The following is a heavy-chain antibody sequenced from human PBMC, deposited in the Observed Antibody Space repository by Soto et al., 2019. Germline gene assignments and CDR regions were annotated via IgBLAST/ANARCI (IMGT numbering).Heavy chain of an antibody. D-gene: IGHD3-3*01. V-gene: IGHV3-30*18. CDR2: ISYDGSNK. Sequence: PGGSLRLSCAASGFTFSSYGMHWFRQAPGKGREWVAVISYDGSNKYYADSVKGRFTISRDNSKNTLYLQMNSLRAEDTAVYYCAKEVLRFLEWCESWFDAWGQGTLVTVSS. J-gene: IGHJ5*02. CDR1: GFTFSSYG. CDR3: AKEVLRFLEWCESWFDA.